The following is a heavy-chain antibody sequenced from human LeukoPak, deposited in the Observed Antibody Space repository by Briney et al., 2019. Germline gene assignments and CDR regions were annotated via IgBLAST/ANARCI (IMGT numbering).Heavy chain of an antibody. CDR1: SGSIGSDALY. D-gene: IGHD1-1*01. J-gene: IGHJ3*02. Sequence: SETLSLTCTVSSGSIGSDALYWGWIRQSPGKGLEWIGSVRYTRSYSGTTYYNPSLKSRVTMPVDTSKNQFSLKLSSVTAADTAVYYCARGFAPSRNDAFDIWGQGTMVTVSS. CDR3: ARGFAPSRNDAFDI. CDR2: VRYTRSYSGTT. V-gene: IGHV4-39*01.